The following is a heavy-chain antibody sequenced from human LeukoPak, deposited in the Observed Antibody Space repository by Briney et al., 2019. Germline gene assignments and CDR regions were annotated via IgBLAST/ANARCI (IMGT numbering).Heavy chain of an antibody. V-gene: IGHV4-34*01. J-gene: IGHJ2*01. CDR1: GASFKAYY. D-gene: IGHD3-9*01. CDR3: ASSRELYNDVFTPDWFFDV. CDR2: INDTGHA. Sequence: SETLSLTCAVYGASFKAYYWSWIRQAPGKGLQWIGEINDTGHARYNASLKSRVTMSVDTSKNQFSLKLKSVTAADTAVYHCASSRELYNDVFTPDWFFDVWGSGSLVTFSS.